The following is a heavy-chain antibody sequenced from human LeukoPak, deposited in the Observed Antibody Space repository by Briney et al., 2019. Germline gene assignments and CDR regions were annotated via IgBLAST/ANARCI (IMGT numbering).Heavy chain of an antibody. CDR3: ARDRDEYSNYPGNFDL. CDR2: IYHSGNT. D-gene: IGHD4-11*01. J-gene: IGHJ2*01. Sequence: SQTLSLTCTVSGGSISSGGYYWNWIRQPPGKGLEWIGYIYHSGNTDFNPSLRSRVTISVDRSKNQFSLKLISVTAADTAVYYCARDRDEYSNYPGNFDLWGRGTLVTVSS. CDR1: GGSISSGGYY. V-gene: IGHV4-30-2*01.